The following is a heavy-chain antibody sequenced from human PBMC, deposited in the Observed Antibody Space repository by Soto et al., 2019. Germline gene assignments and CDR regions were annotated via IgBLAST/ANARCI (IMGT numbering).Heavy chain of an antibody. CDR1: GFTFRSHA. V-gene: IGHV3-30-3*01. CDR3: ASEYSIGY. J-gene: IGHJ4*02. CDR2: ISYDGSNK. Sequence: QVQLVESGGGVVQPGRSLRLSCAASGFTFRSHAMHWVRQAPGKGLEWVAVISYDGSNKYYADSVKGRFTISRDNSKNTLYLQMNSLRAEDTAVYSCASEYSIGYWGQGTLVTVSP. D-gene: IGHD6-25*01.